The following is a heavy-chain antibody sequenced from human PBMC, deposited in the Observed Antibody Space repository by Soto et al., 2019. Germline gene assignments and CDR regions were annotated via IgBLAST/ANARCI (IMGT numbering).Heavy chain of an antibody. V-gene: IGHV6-1*01. J-gene: IGHJ4*01. CDR1: GDSVSSNSAG. Sequence: SQTLSLTCAITGDSVSSNSAGWSWVRQSPSRGLEWLGRTYYRSKWYYEYAVSVRGRITINPDTSKNQYSLQLNSVTPEDTAVYFCARGEQYSGRIFAYWGHGTLVTVS. CDR2: TYYRSKWYY. D-gene: IGHD5-12*01. CDR3: ARGEQYSGRIFAY.